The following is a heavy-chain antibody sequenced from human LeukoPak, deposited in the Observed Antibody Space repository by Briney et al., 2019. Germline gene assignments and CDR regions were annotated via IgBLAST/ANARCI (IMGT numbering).Heavy chain of an antibody. CDR1: GFTFITYW. V-gene: IGHV3-7*01. Sequence: GGSLRLSCAASGFTFITYWMSWVRQAPGKGLEWVANIKQDGSEKYYVDSVKGRFTISRDNAKNSLYLQINSLRAEDTAVYYCARDMGIAVAGLDYWGQGTLVTVSS. CDR3: ARDMGIAVAGLDY. CDR2: IKQDGSEK. J-gene: IGHJ4*02. D-gene: IGHD6-19*01.